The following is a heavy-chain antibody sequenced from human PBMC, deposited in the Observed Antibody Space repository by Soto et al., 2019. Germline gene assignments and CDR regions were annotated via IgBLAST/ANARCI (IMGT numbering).Heavy chain of an antibody. J-gene: IGHJ4*02. CDR3: AIGSTAHPRVYDY. D-gene: IGHD6-6*01. Sequence: GGSLRLSCGASGFTFSTNAMSWVRQAPGKGLEWVSAITGSSDIIVYADSVKGRFSISRDNSKNSLYLQMNSLRAEDTAVYYCAIGSTAHPRVYDYWGQGTLVTSP. CDR1: GFTFSTNA. CDR2: ITGSSDII. V-gene: IGHV3-23*01.